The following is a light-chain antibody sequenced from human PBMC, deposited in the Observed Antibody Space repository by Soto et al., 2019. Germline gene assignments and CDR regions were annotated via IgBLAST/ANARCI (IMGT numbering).Light chain of an antibody. Sequence: IKMTQSPSSLSASVGDRVTITCRASQGISSYLAWYQQKPGKAPKLLIYAASTLQSGVPSRFSGSGSGTEFTLTISSLQPDDFATYYCQQYNSSPLTFGGGTKVDIK. CDR2: AAS. J-gene: IGKJ4*01. CDR3: QQYNSSPLT. CDR1: QGISSY. V-gene: IGKV1-16*01.